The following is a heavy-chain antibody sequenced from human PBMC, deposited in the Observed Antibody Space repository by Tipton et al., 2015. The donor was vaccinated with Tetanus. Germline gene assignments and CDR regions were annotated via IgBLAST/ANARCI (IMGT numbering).Heavy chain of an antibody. Sequence: TLSLTCAVSGISIGSANSYWSWIRHHPRKGLEWIGYIYYSGSTFYNPSLKSRVTISVDTSNNQFSLRLSSVTAADTAVYYCARDQGGGRVARLNWFGPWGQGTLVTVSS. CDR3: ARDQGGGRVARLNWFGP. D-gene: IGHD3-16*01. V-gene: IGHV4-31*11. CDR1: GISIGSANSY. J-gene: IGHJ5*02. CDR2: IYYSGST.